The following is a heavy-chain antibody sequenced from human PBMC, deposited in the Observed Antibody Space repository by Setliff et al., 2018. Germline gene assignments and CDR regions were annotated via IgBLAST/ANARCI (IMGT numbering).Heavy chain of an antibody. D-gene: IGHD2-15*01. CDR2: IYPADSDT. J-gene: IGHJ4*02. Sequence: PGESLKISCKGSGYTFRNYWIAWVRQMPGKGLEYMGIIYPADSDTTYSPSFQGQVTISADKSISTAYVQWSSLKASDTAMYYCARLTPETDFDYWGPGTLVTVS. CDR1: GYTFRNYW. V-gene: IGHV5-51*01. CDR3: ARLTPETDFDY.